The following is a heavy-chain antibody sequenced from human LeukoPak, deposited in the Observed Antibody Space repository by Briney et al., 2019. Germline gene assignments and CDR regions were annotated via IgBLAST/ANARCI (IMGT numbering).Heavy chain of an antibody. CDR1: GDSVSSNSVT. D-gene: IGHD2-2*01. J-gene: IGHJ5*02. CDR3: ARRLTQYDCFDP. Sequence: SQTLSLTCAISGDSVSSNSVTWNWIRQSPSRGLEWLGRTYYRSTWYNDYAVSVRGRITVNPDTAKNQFSLHLNSLTPEATAVYYCARRLTQYDCFDPWGQGILVPVSS. V-gene: IGHV6-1*01. CDR2: TYYRSTWYN.